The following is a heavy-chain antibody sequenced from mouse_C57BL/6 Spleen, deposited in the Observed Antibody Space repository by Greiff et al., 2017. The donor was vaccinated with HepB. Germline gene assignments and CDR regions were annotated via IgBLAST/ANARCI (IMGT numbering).Heavy chain of an antibody. D-gene: IGHD1-1*01. Sequence: EVKLVESGGGLVKPGGSLKLSCAASGFTFSSYAMSWVRQTPEKRLEWVATISDGGSYTYYPDNVKGRFTISRDNAKNNLYLQMSHLKSEDTAMYYCARDITTVVATGFDYWGQGTTLTVSS. CDR1: GFTFSSYA. J-gene: IGHJ2*01. CDR2: ISDGGSYT. CDR3: ARDITTVVATGFDY. V-gene: IGHV5-4*01.